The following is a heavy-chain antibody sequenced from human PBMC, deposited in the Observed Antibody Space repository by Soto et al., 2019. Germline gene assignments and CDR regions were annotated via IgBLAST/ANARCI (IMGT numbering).Heavy chain of an antibody. CDR1: GGSISSGDYY. CDR2: IYYSGIT. CDR3: ARERRGGYWFDP. Sequence: QVQLQESGPGLVKTSQTLSLTCTVSGGSISSGDYYWSWIRQPPGKGLEWIGYIYYSGITYYNPSLKSRVTISVDTSKNQFSLKLSSVTAADTAVYYCARERRGGYWFDPWGQGTLVTVSS. J-gene: IGHJ5*02. V-gene: IGHV4-30-4*01.